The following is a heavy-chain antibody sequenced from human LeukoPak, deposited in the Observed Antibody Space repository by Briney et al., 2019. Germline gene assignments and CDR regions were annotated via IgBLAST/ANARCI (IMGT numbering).Heavy chain of an antibody. CDR3: ARKSLITPMIFLDV. CDR2: IYYSGST. V-gene: IGHV4-61*01. J-gene: IGHJ6*02. D-gene: IGHD3/OR15-3a*01. CDR1: GGSVSSGSYY. Sequence: SETLSLTCTVPGGSVSSGSYYWSWIRQPPGKGLEWIGYIYYSGSTNYNPSLKSRVTISVDTSKNQFSLKLSSVTAADTAVYYCARKSLITPMIFLDVWGQGTTVTVSS.